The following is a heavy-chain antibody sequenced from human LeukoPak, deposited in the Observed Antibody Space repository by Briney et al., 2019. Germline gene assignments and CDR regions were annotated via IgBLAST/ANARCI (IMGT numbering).Heavy chain of an antibody. CDR1: GFNFANHA. CDR3: VGSHDFWSGSGY. J-gene: IGHJ4*02. D-gene: IGHD3-3*01. Sequence: PGGSLRLSCAASGFNFANHAMSWVRQTPGKGLEWVSAISGGGDITYYADSVTGRFTISRDNSKNTLYLQMNSLRAEDTAVYYCVGSHDFWSGSGYWGQGTLVTVSS. CDR2: ISGGGDIT. V-gene: IGHV3-23*01.